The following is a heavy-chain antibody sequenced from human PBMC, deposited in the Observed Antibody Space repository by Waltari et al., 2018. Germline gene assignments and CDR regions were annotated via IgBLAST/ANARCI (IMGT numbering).Heavy chain of an antibody. CDR3: ARSYDSGCHAGAY. Sequence: QVQLEQSGAEVKKPGASVKVSCKASGYTFTSYAINWVRQATVQGLEWMGWTNPNSGNTASAQKFQGRVTMTRNTSRSTAYMELSSLRSEDTAVYYCARSYDSGCHAGAYWGQGTRVTVSS. CDR2: TNPNSGNT. CDR1: GYTFTSYA. D-gene: IGHD6-19*01. V-gene: IGHV1-8*01. J-gene: IGHJ4*02.